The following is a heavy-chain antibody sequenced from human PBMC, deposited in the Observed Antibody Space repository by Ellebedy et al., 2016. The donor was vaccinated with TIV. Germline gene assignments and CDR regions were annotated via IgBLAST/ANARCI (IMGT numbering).Heavy chain of an antibody. J-gene: IGHJ4*02. Sequence: PGGSLRLSCAASGFSFSIYNMHLVRQAPGRGLERVAVMWYDGTNIYYTSSVRGRFTISRDISDNTLYLQMNSLRAEDTAVYYCARDRDSYDNSGYLAYWGQGTPVTVSA. CDR2: MWYDGTNI. D-gene: IGHD3-22*01. CDR1: GFSFSIYN. CDR3: ARDRDSYDNSGYLAY. V-gene: IGHV3-33*01.